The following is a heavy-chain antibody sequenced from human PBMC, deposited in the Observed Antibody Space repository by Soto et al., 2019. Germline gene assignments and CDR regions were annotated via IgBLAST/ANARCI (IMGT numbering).Heavy chain of an antibody. Sequence: ASLQVRCKASGYTFTGHYIHWVRQAPGQGLEWMGWINPNSGGINYAQKFQAWVTMTRDTSISTAYMELSRLRSDDTAVYYCARGGAESRSIWSGYYNRKSWFDPWGQGTLVTVSS. J-gene: IGHJ5*02. V-gene: IGHV1-2*04. CDR2: INPNSGGI. CDR1: GYTFTGHY. D-gene: IGHD3-3*01. CDR3: ARGGAESRSIWSGYYNRKSWFDP.